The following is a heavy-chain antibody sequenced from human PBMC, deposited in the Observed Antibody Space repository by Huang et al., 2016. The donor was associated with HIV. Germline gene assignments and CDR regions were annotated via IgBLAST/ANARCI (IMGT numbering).Heavy chain of an antibody. V-gene: IGHV4-39*01. Sequence: QLQLQESGPGLVKPSETLSLTCNVSGDSFSSTNHFWGWVRQPPGKGLEWLGSIFYSGDTFYNPSLKSRLTRSVDTSTNQFSLKLTSVTAADTAIYYCSRHAGVNDFTDYWGQGAQVAVSS. CDR2: IFYSGDT. J-gene: IGHJ4*02. CDR1: GDSFSSTNHF. CDR3: SRHAGVNDFTDY. D-gene: IGHD3-10*01.